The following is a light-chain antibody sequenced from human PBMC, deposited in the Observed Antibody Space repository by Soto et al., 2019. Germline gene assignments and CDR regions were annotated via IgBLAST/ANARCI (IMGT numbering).Light chain of an antibody. CDR1: SSDVGGYNY. J-gene: IGLJ1*01. CDR3: YSYAGSHNV. CDR2: EVS. Sequence: QSALTQPASVSGSPGQSITISCTGTSSDVGGYNYVSWYQQHPGKAPKLMIYEVSNRPSGVSNRFSGSKSGDTASLTVSGLQAEDEADYYCYSYAGSHNVFGTGTKLTVL. V-gene: IGLV2-14*01.